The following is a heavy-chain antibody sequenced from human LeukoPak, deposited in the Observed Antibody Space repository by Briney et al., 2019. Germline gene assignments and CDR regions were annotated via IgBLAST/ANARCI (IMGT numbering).Heavy chain of an antibody. CDR2: INWSGGST. D-gene: IGHD6-13*01. J-gene: IGHJ4*02. CDR3: ASHSKIAAAGPLHFVY. Sequence: GGSLRLSCAASGFTFDDYGMSWVRQAPGKGLEWVSGINWSGGSTGYADSVKGRFTISRDNAKNSLYLQMNSLRAEDTALYHCASHSKIAAAGPLHFVYWGQGTLVTVSS. CDR1: GFTFDDYG. V-gene: IGHV3-20*01.